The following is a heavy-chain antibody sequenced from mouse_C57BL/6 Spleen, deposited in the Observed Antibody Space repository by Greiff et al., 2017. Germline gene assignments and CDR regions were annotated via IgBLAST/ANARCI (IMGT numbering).Heavy chain of an antibody. D-gene: IGHD1-1*01. CDR2: ISYDGSN. Sequence: EVKLLESGPGLVKPSQSLSLTCSVTGYSITSGYYWNWIRQFPGNKLEWMGYISYDGSNNYNPSLKNRISITRDTSKNQFVLKLNSVTTEDTATCYCARDGSSFMDYWGQGTSVTVSS. CDR1: GYSITSGYY. J-gene: IGHJ4*01. V-gene: IGHV3-6*01. CDR3: ARDGSSFMDY.